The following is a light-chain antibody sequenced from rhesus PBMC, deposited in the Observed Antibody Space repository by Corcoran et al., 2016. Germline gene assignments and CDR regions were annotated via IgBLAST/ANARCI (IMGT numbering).Light chain of an antibody. CDR1: NIGTEG. V-gene: IGLV3-40*01. J-gene: IGLJ6*01. Sequence: SYALTQPRSVSVSQGQTARITWGGDNIGTEGVQWYQQKPAQAPLLVIYDDRERPSGIPDRISGSKSGNPAALSISGVEAGDEADYYCQVWDGSSDHVVFGSGTKLTVL. CDR3: QVWDGSSDHVV. CDR2: DDR.